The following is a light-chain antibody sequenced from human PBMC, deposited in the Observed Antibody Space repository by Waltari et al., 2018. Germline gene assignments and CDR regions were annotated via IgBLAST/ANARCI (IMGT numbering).Light chain of an antibody. CDR2: KAS. V-gene: IGKV1-39*01. Sequence: DIQMTQCTSSVSASVGDRVTITCRASENVNNYLNWYQQKPGKAPKLLIYKASTLQSGVPSRFSGSGSGTDYTFTISSLQSEDVATYYCQHGFGTPFTFGPGTKLDI. J-gene: IGKJ3*01. CDR1: ENVNNY. CDR3: QHGFGTPFT.